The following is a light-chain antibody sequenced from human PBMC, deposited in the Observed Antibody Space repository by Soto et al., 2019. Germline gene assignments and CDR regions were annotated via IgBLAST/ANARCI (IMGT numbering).Light chain of an antibody. CDR3: QQYNSYSPWT. V-gene: IGKV1-5*01. CDR1: QSISSW. J-gene: IGKJ1*01. CDR2: YAS. Sequence: DIQMTQSPSTLSASVGDRVTITCRASQSISSWLAWYQQKPGKAPKLLIYYASSLESGVPSRFSGSGSGTDFTLTISSLQPDDFATYYCQQYNSYSPWTFGQGTKVEIK.